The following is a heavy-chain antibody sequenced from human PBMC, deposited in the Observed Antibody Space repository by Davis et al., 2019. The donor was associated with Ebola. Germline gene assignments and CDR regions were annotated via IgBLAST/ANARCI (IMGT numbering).Heavy chain of an antibody. CDR3: VSAGWDH. Sequence: GGSLRLSCAASGFTFSDYYMNWIRQAPGKGLEWASHISDDSSSTYYADSVKGRFTISRDNAKNSLYLQLNTLRDEDTAVYFCVSAGWDHWGQGTLVTVSS. J-gene: IGHJ4*02. V-gene: IGHV3-11*06. CDR1: GFTFSDYY. D-gene: IGHD2-15*01. CDR2: ISDDSSST.